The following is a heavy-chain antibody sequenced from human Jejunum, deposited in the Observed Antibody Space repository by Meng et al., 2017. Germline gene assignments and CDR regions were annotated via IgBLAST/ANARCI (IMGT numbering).Heavy chain of an antibody. Sequence: GGSLRLSCAASGSTFSDHYIDWVRQAPGKGLEWVGLSRNKANSYTTEYAASVKGRFTISRDASKNSLYLQMSSLKTEDTAMYYCARGYSGTYFYAFDIWGQGKMVTVAS. J-gene: IGHJ3*02. D-gene: IGHD1-26*01. CDR3: ARGYSGTYFYAFDI. CDR2: SRNKANSYTT. CDR1: GSTFSDHY. V-gene: IGHV3-72*01.